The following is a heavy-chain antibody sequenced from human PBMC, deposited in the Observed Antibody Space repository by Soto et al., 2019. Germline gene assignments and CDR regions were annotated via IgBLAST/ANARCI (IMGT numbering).Heavy chain of an antibody. D-gene: IGHD1-26*01. CDR1: GFTFSTYW. CDR2: IKGDGNEK. V-gene: IGHV3-7*01. Sequence: GGSLRLSCAASGFTFSTYWMHWVRQAPGKGLEWVANIKGDGNEKYSADSVKGRFTISRDNAKNSLYLQMNSLKVEDTAVYFCARAIGASGAYWGQGTLVTVSS. CDR3: ARAIGASGAY. J-gene: IGHJ4*02.